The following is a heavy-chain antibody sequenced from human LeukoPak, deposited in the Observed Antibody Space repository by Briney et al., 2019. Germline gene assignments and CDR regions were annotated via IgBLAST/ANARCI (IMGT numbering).Heavy chain of an antibody. V-gene: IGHV4-59*01. D-gene: IGHD3-22*01. Sequence: PSETLSLTCTVSGGSISSYYWSWIRQPPGKGLEWIGYIYYSGSTNYNPSLKSRVTISVDTSKNQFSLKLSSVTAADTAVYYCARDEDYDSSGYHYWGQGTLVTVSS. CDR3: ARDEDYDSSGYHY. J-gene: IGHJ4*02. CDR2: IYYSGST. CDR1: GGSISSYY.